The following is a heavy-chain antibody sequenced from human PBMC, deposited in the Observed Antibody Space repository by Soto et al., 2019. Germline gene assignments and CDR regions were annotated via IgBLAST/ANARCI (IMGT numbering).Heavy chain of an antibody. CDR3: ARKYNWNYIGGWFDP. CDR1: GGSISSSNW. J-gene: IGHJ5*02. CDR2: IYHSGST. Sequence: QVQLQESGPGLVKPSGTLSLTCAVSGGSISSSNWWSWVRQPPGKGLEWIGEIYHSGSTNYNPSLKSRVTIPVDKSKNQFSLKLSSVTAADTAVYYCARKYNWNYIGGWFDPWGQGTLVTVSS. D-gene: IGHD1-7*01. V-gene: IGHV4-4*02.